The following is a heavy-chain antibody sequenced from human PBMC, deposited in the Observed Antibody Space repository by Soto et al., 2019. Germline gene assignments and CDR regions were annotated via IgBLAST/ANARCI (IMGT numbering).Heavy chain of an antibody. D-gene: IGHD3-3*01. CDR1: GFTFSSYG. V-gene: IGHV3-33*01. CDR2: IWYDGSNK. J-gene: IGHJ4*02. CDR3: ARAFLPEYYDFWSGYYYYFDY. Sequence: QVQLVESGGGVVQPGRSLRLSCAASGFTFSSYGMHWVRQAPGKGLEWVAVIWYDGSNKYYADSVKGRFTISRDNYKNTLYLQMNSLRAEDTAVYYCARAFLPEYYDFWSGYYYYFDYWGQGTLVTVSS.